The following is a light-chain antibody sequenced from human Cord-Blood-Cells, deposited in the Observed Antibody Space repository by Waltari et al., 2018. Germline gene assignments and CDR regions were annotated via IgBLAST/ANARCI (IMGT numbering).Light chain of an antibody. CDR2: DAS. J-gene: IGKJ4*01. CDR1: RDISNY. Sequence: DIELTQPPSSLSASVGDRVTTTCQASRDISNYLNWYQQKPGKAPKLLIYDASNLETGVPSRFSGSGSGTDFTFTISSLQPEDIATYYCQQYDNLPLTFGGVTKVEIK. CDR3: QQYDNLPLT. V-gene: IGKV1-33*01.